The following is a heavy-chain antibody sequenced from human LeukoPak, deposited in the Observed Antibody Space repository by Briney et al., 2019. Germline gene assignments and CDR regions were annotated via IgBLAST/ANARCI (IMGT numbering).Heavy chain of an antibody. CDR1: GFTFSAYA. V-gene: IGHV3-15*01. CDR3: NTLNYDYVP. D-gene: IGHD3-16*01. CDR2: IKSNSDDGTT. Sequence: PGGSLRLSCEASGFTFSAYAMTWVRQAPGKGLEWVGRIKSNSDDGTTDYAAPVKGRFAISRDDSKNTLYLQMSSLKTEDTAVYYCNTLNYDYVPWGQGTLVTVSS. J-gene: IGHJ5*02.